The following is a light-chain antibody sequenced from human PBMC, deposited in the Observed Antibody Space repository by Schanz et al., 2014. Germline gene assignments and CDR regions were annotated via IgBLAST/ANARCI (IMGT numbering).Light chain of an antibody. J-gene: IGLJ1*01. CDR1: SSDVGTYNL. CDR3: TSYTSSSTYV. CDR2: EGS. Sequence: QSALTQPASVSGSPGQSITISCTGTSSDVGTYNLVSWYQQHPGKAPKVMIYEGSKRPSGVSNRFSGSKSDNTASLTISGLQAADEADYYCTSYTSSSTYVFGTGTKLTVL. V-gene: IGLV2-14*02.